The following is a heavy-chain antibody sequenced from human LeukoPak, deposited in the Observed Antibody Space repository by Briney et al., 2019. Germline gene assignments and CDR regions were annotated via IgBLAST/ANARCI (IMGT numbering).Heavy chain of an antibody. CDR1: GGSIRSIDYY. Sequence: SETLSLTCTVSGGSIRSIDYYWGWIRQPPGKGQEWIGTIYYSGTTYYNPSLESRVTISVATSKKQFSLRLRSVTAADTAVYYCARVPYSWNDVSSGLNWFDPWGQGALLTVSS. V-gene: IGHV4-39*07. D-gene: IGHD1-1*01. CDR2: IYYSGTT. CDR3: ARVPYSWNDVSSGLNWFDP. J-gene: IGHJ5*02.